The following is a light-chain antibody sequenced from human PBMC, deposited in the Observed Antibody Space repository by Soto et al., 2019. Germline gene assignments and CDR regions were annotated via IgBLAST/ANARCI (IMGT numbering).Light chain of an antibody. V-gene: IGKV1-39*01. CDR3: QQSYSTPYT. Sequence: DIQMTPSPSSLSASVGDRVNITCRASQSISSYLNWYQQKPGKAPKLLIYAASSLQSGVPSRFSGSGSVTDFTLTISSLQPEDFATYYCQQSYSTPYTFGQGTKLEIK. CDR1: QSISSY. CDR2: AAS. J-gene: IGKJ2*01.